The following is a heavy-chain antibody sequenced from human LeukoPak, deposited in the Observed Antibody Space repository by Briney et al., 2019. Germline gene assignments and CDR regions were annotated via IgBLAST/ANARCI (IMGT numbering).Heavy chain of an antibody. D-gene: IGHD3-3*01. Sequence: AASVKVSCKASGYTFTSYGISWVRQAPGQGLEWMGWISAYNGNTNYAQKLQGRVTMTTDTSTSTVYMELRSLRSDDTAVYYCARTGQYYDFWSGYQYYYYYYMDVWGKGTTVTVSS. CDR3: ARTGQYYDFWSGYQYYYYYYMDV. J-gene: IGHJ6*03. V-gene: IGHV1-18*01. CDR2: ISAYNGNT. CDR1: GYTFTSYG.